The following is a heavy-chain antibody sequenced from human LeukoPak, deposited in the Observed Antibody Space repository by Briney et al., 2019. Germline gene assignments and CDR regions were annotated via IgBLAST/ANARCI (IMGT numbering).Heavy chain of an antibody. V-gene: IGHV4-39*07. Sequence: KSSETLSLTCTVSGGSISSSSYYWGWIRQPPGKGLEWIGSIYYSGSTYYNPSLKSRVTISVDTSKNQFSLKLSSVTAADTAVYYCARDLKGSYSRYYYYYMDVWGKGTTVTVSS. D-gene: IGHD1-26*01. J-gene: IGHJ6*03. CDR1: GGSISSSSYY. CDR2: IYYSGST. CDR3: ARDLKGSYSRYYYYYMDV.